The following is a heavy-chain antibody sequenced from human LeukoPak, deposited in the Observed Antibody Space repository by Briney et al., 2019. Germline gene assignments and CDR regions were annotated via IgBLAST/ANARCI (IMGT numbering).Heavy chain of an antibody. J-gene: IGHJ4*02. CDR2: INPNNGDT. CDR3: ARGGYQSLVY. CDR1: GYTITGYY. D-gene: IGHD2-2*01. V-gene: IGHV1-2*02. Sequence: APVKVSCKASGYTITGYYMHWVRQAPGQGLEWMGWINPNNGDTNYQGRVTMTRDTSINTAYMELSRLRSDDTAVYYCARGGYQSLVYWGQGTLVTVSS.